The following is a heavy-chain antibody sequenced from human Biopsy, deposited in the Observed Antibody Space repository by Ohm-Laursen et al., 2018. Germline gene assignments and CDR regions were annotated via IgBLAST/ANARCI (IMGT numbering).Heavy chain of an antibody. Sequence: SLRLSCTASGFTFSDHHMAWVRQAPGKGLEWLSYISSSGATIKYADPVKGRLTISRDNAKNSLYLRMNSLRAEDTAVYFCARARDDFVVVPAAFFDFWGQGTLVTVSS. CDR1: GFTFSDHH. CDR2: ISSSGATI. D-gene: IGHD2-15*01. V-gene: IGHV3-11*01. CDR3: ARARDDFVVVPAAFFDF. J-gene: IGHJ4*02.